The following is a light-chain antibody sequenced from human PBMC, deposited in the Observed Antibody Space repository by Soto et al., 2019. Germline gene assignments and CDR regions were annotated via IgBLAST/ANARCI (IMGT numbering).Light chain of an antibody. CDR3: QQYKTYPA. J-gene: IGKJ1*01. Sequence: KMTQSLSTLSASIGDRVTITFRASESISIWLAWHQQKPGKAPKLLIYDATSLESGVPSRFRGSGSGTEFTLTISSLQPDDFATYYCQQYKTYPAFGQGTKVAIK. CDR2: DAT. V-gene: IGKV1-5*01. CDR1: ESISIW.